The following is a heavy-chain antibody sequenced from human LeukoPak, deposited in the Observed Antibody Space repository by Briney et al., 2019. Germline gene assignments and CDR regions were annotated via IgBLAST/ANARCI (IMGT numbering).Heavy chain of an antibody. CDR3: ARGRYSNGWHDM. CDR1: GYNFIDYY. D-gene: IGHD6-19*01. V-gene: IGHV1-46*01. CDR2: VNPAGGNI. J-gene: IGHJ4*02. Sequence: ASVKVSCTTSGYNFIDYYLHWFRQAPGQGFEWMGIVNPAGGNISYAQKFQGRVIMTRDTSTASVSMELQSLTSDDTAVYYCARGRYSNGWHDMWGQGTQVTVSS.